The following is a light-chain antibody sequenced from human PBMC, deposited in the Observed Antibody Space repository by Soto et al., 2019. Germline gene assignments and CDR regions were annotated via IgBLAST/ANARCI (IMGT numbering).Light chain of an antibody. CDR3: QQYGNLLRT. Sequence: VLTQSPGTLSLSPGERATLSCRASQSVSTNYLAWYQQKPGQAPRIXIYGAYIRATGIPDRFSGSGSGTDFTLTISRLESEDFAVYYCQQYGNLLRTFGQGAKVDNK. CDR2: GAY. J-gene: IGKJ1*01. CDR1: QSVSTNY. V-gene: IGKV3-20*01.